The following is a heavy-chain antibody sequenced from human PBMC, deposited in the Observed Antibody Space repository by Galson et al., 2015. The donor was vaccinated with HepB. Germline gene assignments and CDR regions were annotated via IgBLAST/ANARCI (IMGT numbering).Heavy chain of an antibody. CDR3: ARQYSSSWYDYYYGMDV. V-gene: IGHV3-11*03. CDR1: GFTFSDYY. Sequence: SLRLSCAASGFTFSDYYMSWIRQAPGKGLEWVSYISSSSSYTNYADSVKGRFTISRDNAKNSLYLQMNSLRAEDTAVYYCARQYSSSWYDYYYGMDVWGQGTTVTVSS. CDR2: ISSSSSYT. J-gene: IGHJ6*02. D-gene: IGHD6-13*01.